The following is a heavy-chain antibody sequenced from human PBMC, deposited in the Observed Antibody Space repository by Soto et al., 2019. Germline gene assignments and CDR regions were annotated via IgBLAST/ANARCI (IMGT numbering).Heavy chain of an antibody. CDR3: ARDDSGFPTNWFDP. Sequence: EVQLVESGGGLVQPGGSLRLSCAASGFTFSSYWMSWVRQAPGKGLEWVANIKQDGSEKYYVDSVQGRFTISRDNAKNSLYLQMNSLRAEDTAVYYCARDDSGFPTNWFDPWGQGTLVTVSS. CDR2: IKQDGSEK. J-gene: IGHJ5*02. D-gene: IGHD5-12*01. V-gene: IGHV3-7*05. CDR1: GFTFSSYW.